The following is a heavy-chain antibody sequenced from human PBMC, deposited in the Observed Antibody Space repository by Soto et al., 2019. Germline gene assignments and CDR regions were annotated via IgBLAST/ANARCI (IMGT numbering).Heavy chain of an antibody. CDR1: GYTFTTYY. D-gene: IGHD6-13*01. Sequence: ASVKVSCKAFGYTFTTYYLHWLRQAPGQGLEWVGWMNPHTGATKYAQKFQGRVTMTRDTSIGAAFMELTRLTSDDTAMYYCARPLAATATLYQWVDPWGQGSLAT. V-gene: IGHV1-2*02. CDR3: ARPLAATATLYQWVDP. J-gene: IGHJ5*02. CDR2: MNPHTGAT.